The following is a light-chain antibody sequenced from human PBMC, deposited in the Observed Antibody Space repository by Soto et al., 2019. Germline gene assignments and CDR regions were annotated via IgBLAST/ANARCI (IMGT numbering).Light chain of an antibody. CDR3: SSYTARSTVL. CDR2: DVS. CDR1: SSDVGGYDY. V-gene: IGLV2-14*03. Sequence: QSVLTQPASVSGSPGQSITISCTGTSSDVGGYDYVSWYQHHPGEAPKLMIYDVSNRPSGVSNRFSGSKSGNTASLTISGLQAEDEGDYYCSSYTARSTVLFGGGTRDRP. J-gene: IGLJ2*01.